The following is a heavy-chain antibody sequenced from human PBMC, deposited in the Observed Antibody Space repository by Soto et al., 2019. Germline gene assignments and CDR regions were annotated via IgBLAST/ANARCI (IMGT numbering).Heavy chain of an antibody. J-gene: IGHJ4*02. CDR2: ISSSSSYT. CDR3: ARDRYGDYLFDY. D-gene: IGHD4-17*01. CDR1: GFTFSDYY. Sequence: QVQLVESGGGLVKPGGSLRLSCAASGFTFSDYYMSWIRQAPGKGLEWVSYISSSSSYTNYADSVKGRFTISRDNAKNSLYLQMNSLRAEDTAVYYCARDRYGDYLFDYWGQGTLVTVSS. V-gene: IGHV3-11*05.